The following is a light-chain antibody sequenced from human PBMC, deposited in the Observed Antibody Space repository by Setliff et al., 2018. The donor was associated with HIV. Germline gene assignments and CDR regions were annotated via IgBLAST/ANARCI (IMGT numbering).Light chain of an antibody. J-gene: IGLJ1*01. V-gene: IGLV2-11*01. CDR1: SSEVSGYDY. CDR3: CSNTGSNTYV. Sequence: QSALTQPRSVSGSPGQSVTISCTGTSSEVSGYDYVSWYQHHPGKAPKLMIYDVNKRPSGVPDRFSGSKSGNTASLTISGLQAEDEADYYCCSNTGSNTYVFGTGTKSPS. CDR2: DVN.